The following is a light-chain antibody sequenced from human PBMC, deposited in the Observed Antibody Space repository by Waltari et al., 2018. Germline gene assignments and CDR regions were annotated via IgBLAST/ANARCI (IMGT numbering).Light chain of an antibody. J-gene: IGLJ1*01. CDR3: CSYVSNTYV. CDR2: ECT. V-gene: IGLV2-23*01. CDR1: TTDSWPYNF. Sequence: QAALTQPASVSGSPGQSITISCTGTTTDSWPYNFVSWYQQQPAKAPNLIIFECTKRPSGCSKRLLASKSGNTASLTISGLQADDVADYHCCSYVSNTYVFGTGTKVTVL.